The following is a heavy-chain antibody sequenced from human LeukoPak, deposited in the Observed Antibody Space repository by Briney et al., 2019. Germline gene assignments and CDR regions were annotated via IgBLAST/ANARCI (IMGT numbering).Heavy chain of an antibody. CDR2: INPSGGST. Sequence: ASVKLSCKASGYTFTSYYMHWVRQAPGQGLEWMGIINPSGGSTSYAQKFQGRVTMTRDTSTSTVYMELSSLRSEDTAVYYCASPRGATMVRGVHNYDMDVWDQGTLVTVSS. D-gene: IGHD3-10*01. CDR3: ASPRGATMVRGVHNYDMDV. V-gene: IGHV1-46*01. J-gene: IGHJ6*02. CDR1: GYTFTSYY.